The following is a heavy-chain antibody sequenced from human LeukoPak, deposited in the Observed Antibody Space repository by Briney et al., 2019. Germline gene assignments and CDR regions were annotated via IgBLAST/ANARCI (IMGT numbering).Heavy chain of an antibody. CDR3: ARLFDRVDY. CDR1: GDSISSYY. V-gene: IGHV4-59*08. D-gene: IGHD1-14*01. Sequence: SETLSLTCTVSGDSISSYYWSWIRQPPGKGLEWIGYIYYSGSTSYNPSLKSRVTISVDTSKNQFSLKLSSVTAADTAVYYCARLFDRVDYWGQGTLVTVSS. J-gene: IGHJ4*02. CDR2: IYYSGST.